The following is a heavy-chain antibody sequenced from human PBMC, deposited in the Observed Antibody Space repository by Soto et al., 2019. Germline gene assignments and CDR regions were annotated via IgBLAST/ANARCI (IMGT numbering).Heavy chain of an antibody. D-gene: IGHD3-10*01. CDR3: ARDRYYYGSGSYYGYFDY. CDR2: ISYDGSNK. V-gene: IGHV3-30-3*01. J-gene: IGHJ4*02. Sequence: GGSLRLSCAASGFTFSSYAMHWVRQAPGKGLEWVAVISYDGSNKYYADSVKGRFTISRDNSKNTLYLQMNSLRAEDTAVYYCARDRYYYGSGSYYGYFDYWGQGTLVTVSS. CDR1: GFTFSSYA.